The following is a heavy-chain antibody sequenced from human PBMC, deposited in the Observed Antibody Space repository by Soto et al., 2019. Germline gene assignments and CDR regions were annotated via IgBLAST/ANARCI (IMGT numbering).Heavy chain of an antibody. Sequence: QLQLQESGPGLVKPSETLSLTCSVSDDSINSDTYYWGWTRQPPGKGLEWIGSIYYRGNAYYNPSLQTRVTISLDKSKSPFSLKLNSVTAADSAVYFCARLEGLATISYYFDFWGPGALVTVSS. CDR2: IYYRGNA. V-gene: IGHV4-39*01. J-gene: IGHJ4*02. CDR1: DDSINSDTYY. D-gene: IGHD5-12*01. CDR3: ARLEGLATISYYFDF.